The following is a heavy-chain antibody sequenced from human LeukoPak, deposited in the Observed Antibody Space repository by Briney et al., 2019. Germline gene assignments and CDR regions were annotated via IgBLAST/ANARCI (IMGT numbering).Heavy chain of an antibody. CDR1: GYTFTGYY. CDR2: INPNSGGT. D-gene: IGHD1-26*01. Sequence: ASVKVSCKASGYTFTGYYMHWVRQAPGQGLGWMGWINPNSGGTNYAQKFQGRVTMTRDTSISTAYMELSRLRSDDTAVYYCARAYSGSPRYYYYYGMDVWGQGTTVTVSS. CDR3: ARAYSGSPRYYYYYGMDV. V-gene: IGHV1-2*02. J-gene: IGHJ6*02.